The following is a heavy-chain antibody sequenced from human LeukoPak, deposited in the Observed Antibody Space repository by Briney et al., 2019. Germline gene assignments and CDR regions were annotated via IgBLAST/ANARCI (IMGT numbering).Heavy chain of an antibody. J-gene: IGHJ4*02. V-gene: IGHV3-21*01. Sequence: GGSLRLSCAASGFTFSSYAIHWVRQAPGKGLEWVSSISSSSSYIYYADSVKGRFTISRDNAKNSLYLQMNSLRAEDTAVYYCARVVYDSSGYYPSFDYWGQGTLVTVSS. CDR2: ISSSSSYI. CDR1: GFTFSSYA. D-gene: IGHD3-22*01. CDR3: ARVVYDSSGYYPSFDY.